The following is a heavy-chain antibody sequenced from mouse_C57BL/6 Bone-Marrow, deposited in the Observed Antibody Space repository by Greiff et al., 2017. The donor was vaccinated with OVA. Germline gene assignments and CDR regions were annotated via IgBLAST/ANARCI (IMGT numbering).Heavy chain of an antibody. CDR1: GYTFTSYW. CDR2: IDPSDSYT. CDR3: AKKHYYGNWFAY. V-gene: IGHV1-50*01. D-gene: IGHD2-1*01. Sequence: VQLQQSGAELVKPGASVKLSCKASGYTFTSYWMQWVKQRPGQGLEWIGEIDPSDSYTNYNQKFKGKATLTVDTSSSTAYMQLSSLTSEDSAVYYCAKKHYYGNWFAYWGQGTLVTVSA. J-gene: IGHJ3*01.